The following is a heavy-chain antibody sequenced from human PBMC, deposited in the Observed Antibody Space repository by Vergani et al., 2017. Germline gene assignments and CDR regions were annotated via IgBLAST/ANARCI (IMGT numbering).Heavy chain of an antibody. CDR2: IIPIFGTA. CDR1: GGTFSSYA. J-gene: IGHJ6*02. CDR3: ARGVAGTARGYYYGMDV. D-gene: IGHD6-19*01. V-gene: IGHV1-69*01. Sequence: QVQLVQSGAEVKKPGSSVKVSCKASGGTFSSYAISWVRQAPGQGLEWMGGIIPIFGTANYAQKFQGRVTITADESTSTAYMGLSSLRSEDTAVYYCARGVAGTARGYYYGMDVWGQGTTVTVSS.